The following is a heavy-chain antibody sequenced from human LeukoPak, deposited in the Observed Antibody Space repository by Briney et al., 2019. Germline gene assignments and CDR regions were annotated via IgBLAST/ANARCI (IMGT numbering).Heavy chain of an antibody. D-gene: IGHD3-22*01. CDR1: GFTFSSYA. J-gene: IGHJ3*02. CDR2: ISGSGGST. CDR3: AKGPDYYDSSGSPDAFDI. Sequence: GGSLRLSCAASGFTFSSYAMSRVRQAPGKGLEWVSAISGSGGSTYYADSVKGRFTISRDNSKNTLYLQMNSLRAEDTAVYYCAKGPDYYDSSGSPDAFDIWGQGTMVTVSS. V-gene: IGHV3-23*01.